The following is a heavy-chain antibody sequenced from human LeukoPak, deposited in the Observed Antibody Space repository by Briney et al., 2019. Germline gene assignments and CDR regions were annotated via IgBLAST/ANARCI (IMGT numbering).Heavy chain of an antibody. CDR1: GGSFSGYY. CDR3: ARDGGGYRYGVDY. Sequence: SETLSLTCAVYGGSFSGYYWSWIRQPPGKGLEWIGEINHSGSTNYNPSLKSRVTISVDTSKNQFSLKLSSVTAADTAVYYCARDGGGYRYGVDYWGQGTLVTVSS. V-gene: IGHV4-34*01. D-gene: IGHD5-18*01. J-gene: IGHJ4*02. CDR2: INHSGST.